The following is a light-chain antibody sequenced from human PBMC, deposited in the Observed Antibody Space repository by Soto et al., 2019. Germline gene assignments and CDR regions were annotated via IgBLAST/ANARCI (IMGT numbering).Light chain of an antibody. V-gene: IGKV1-39*01. J-gene: IGKJ2*01. Sequence: DIQMTQSPSSLSASVGDRVTITCRASQIISSYLNRSQQKPGKAPTLLIYAASSLQSEGPSRLSVRVSGTDFPLTISILQPEHFATYYCQQSYITTDTIGQWNTLEIK. CDR3: QQSYITTDT. CDR1: QIISSY. CDR2: AAS.